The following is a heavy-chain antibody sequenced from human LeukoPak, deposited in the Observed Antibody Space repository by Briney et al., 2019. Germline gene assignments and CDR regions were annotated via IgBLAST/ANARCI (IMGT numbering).Heavy chain of an antibody. D-gene: IGHD5-24*01. Sequence: ASVKVSCKASGYTFTGYCMHWVRQAPGQGLEWMGWINPNSGGTNYAQKFQGRVTMTGDTSISTAYMELSRLRSDDTAVYYCARAKPEMATIMGDYWGQGTLVTVSS. CDR2: INPNSGGT. CDR1: GYTFTGYC. J-gene: IGHJ4*02. CDR3: ARAKPEMATIMGDY. V-gene: IGHV1-2*02.